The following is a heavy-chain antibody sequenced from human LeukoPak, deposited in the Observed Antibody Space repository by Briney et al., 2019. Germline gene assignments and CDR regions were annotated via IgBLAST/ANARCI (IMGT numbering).Heavy chain of an antibody. CDR3: ARNFPYYDILTGYTNWFDP. V-gene: IGHV1-2*02. CDR2: INPNSGGT. J-gene: IGHJ5*02. CDR1: GYTFTGYY. Sequence: ASVKVSCKASGYTFTGYYMHWVRQAPGQGLEWMGWINPNSGGTNYAQKFQGRVTMTRDTSISTAYMELSRLRSDDTAVYYCARNFPYYDILTGYTNWFDPWGQGILVTVSS. D-gene: IGHD3-9*01.